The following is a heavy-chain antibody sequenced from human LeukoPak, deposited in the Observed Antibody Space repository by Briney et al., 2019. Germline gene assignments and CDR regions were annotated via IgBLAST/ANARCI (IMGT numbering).Heavy chain of an antibody. CDR1: GFTFSSYA. J-gene: IGHJ4*02. CDR2: ISYDGSNK. V-gene: IGHV3-30*04. CDR3: AKDLLELPMD. Sequence: GGSLRLSCAASGFTFSSYAMHWVRQAPGKGLEWVAVISYDGSNKYYADSVKGRFTISRDNSKNTLYLQMNSLRAEDTAVYYCAKDLLELPMDWGQGTLVTVSS. D-gene: IGHD1-7*01.